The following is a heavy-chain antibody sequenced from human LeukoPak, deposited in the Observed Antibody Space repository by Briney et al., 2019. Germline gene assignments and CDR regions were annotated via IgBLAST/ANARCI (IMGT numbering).Heavy chain of an antibody. Sequence: SETLSLTCTVAGGSISGQYWSWIRQPPGKGLEWIGRIYTRGSTNYNPSLKSRVTMSVDTSKNQFSLKLSSVTAADTAVYYCARGRYCSADICSGGDAFDIWGQGTMVSVSS. J-gene: IGHJ3*02. V-gene: IGHV4-4*07. CDR2: IYTRGST. CDR3: ARGRYCSADICSGGDAFDI. CDR1: GGSISGQY. D-gene: IGHD2-15*01.